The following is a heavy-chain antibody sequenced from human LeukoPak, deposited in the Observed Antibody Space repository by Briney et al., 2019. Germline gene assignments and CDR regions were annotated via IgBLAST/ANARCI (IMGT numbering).Heavy chain of an antibody. CDR1: GFIFGDYA. J-gene: IGHJ4*02. V-gene: IGHV3-49*04. Sequence: PGGSLRLSCTASGFIFGDYAMSWVRQAPGKGLEWVGFIRSKAYAGTTEYAASVKGRFTISRDDSKSIAYLQMNSLKTEDTAVYYCTRDPGIFGVVIMSSLFDYWGQGTLVTVSS. CDR3: TRDPGIFGVVIMSSLFDY. CDR2: IRSKAYAGTT. D-gene: IGHD3-3*01.